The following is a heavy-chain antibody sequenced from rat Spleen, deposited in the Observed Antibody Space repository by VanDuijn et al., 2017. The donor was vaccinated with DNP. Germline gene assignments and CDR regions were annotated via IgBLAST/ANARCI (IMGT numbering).Heavy chain of an antibody. CDR2: ISPSGSRP. CDR1: GFTFSDYY. CDR3: ARHGRRVFDY. V-gene: IGHV5-22*01. Sequence: EVQLVESGGGLVQPGRSLKLSCAASGFTFSDYYMAWVRQAPKKGLEWVAAISPSGSRPYSPDSVKGRFTISRDTAKSSLYLQMNSLKSEDTATYYCARHGRRVFDYWGQGVMVTVSS. J-gene: IGHJ2*01. D-gene: IGHD1-11*01.